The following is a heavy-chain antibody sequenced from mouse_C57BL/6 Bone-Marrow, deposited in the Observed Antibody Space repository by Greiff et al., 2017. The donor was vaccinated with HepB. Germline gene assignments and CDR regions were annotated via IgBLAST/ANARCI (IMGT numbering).Heavy chain of an antibody. V-gene: IGHV1-64*01. CDR1: GYTFTSYW. D-gene: IGHD2-4*01. CDR3: ARRFDYGGNAMDY. Sequence: QVQLQQPGAELVKPGASVKLSCKASGYTFTSYWMHWVKQRPGQGLEWIGMIHPNSGSTNYNEKFKSKATLTVDKSSSTAYMQLSSLTSEDSAVYYCARRFDYGGNAMDYWGQGTSVTVSS. CDR2: IHPNSGST. J-gene: IGHJ4*01.